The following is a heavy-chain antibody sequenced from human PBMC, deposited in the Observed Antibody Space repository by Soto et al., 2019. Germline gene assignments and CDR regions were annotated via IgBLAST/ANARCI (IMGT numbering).Heavy chain of an antibody. CDR2: IITIFGAA. V-gene: IGHV1-69*13. Sequence: SVKVSCKASGGTFSSYAISWVRQAPGQGLEWMGGIITIFGAANYAQKFQCRVTITADESTSTAYMELSSLRSEDTAVYYCARVGSSVGWFFDYWGQGTLVTVSS. J-gene: IGHJ4*02. CDR1: GGTFSSYA. D-gene: IGHD6-19*01. CDR3: ARVGSSVGWFFDY.